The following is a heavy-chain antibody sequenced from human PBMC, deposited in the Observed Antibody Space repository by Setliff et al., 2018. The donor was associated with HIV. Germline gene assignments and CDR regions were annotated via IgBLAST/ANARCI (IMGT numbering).Heavy chain of an antibody. CDR2: IYYTGFA. Sequence: PSETLSLTCSVSGDSMSSGSYFWGWIRQTPGKGLEWIGNIYYTGFAYYNPSLKSRVTISVDTSKNQFSLKLSSVTAADTAVYYCARPSAGGGYNYWYFDLWGRGTLVTVSS. CDR3: ARPSAGGGYNYWYFDL. D-gene: IGHD5-12*01. V-gene: IGHV4-39*01. CDR1: GDSMSSGSYF. J-gene: IGHJ2*01.